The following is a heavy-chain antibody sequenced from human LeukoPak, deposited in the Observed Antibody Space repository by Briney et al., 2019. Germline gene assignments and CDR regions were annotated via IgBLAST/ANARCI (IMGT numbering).Heavy chain of an antibody. CDR2: IYHSGST. CDR1: GGSISSSNW. Sequence: PSETLSLTCAVSGGSISSSNWWNWVRQPPGKGLEWIGQIYHSGSTNYNPSLKTRVTISVDKSKSQFSLNLTSVTAADTAVYYCARGLGDSSGSYIFDYWGQGTLVTVSS. D-gene: IGHD3-22*01. V-gene: IGHV4-4*02. CDR3: ARGLGDSSGSYIFDY. J-gene: IGHJ4*02.